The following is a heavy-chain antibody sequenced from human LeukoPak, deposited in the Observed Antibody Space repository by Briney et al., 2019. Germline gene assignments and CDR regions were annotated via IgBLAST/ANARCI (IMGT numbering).Heavy chain of an antibody. V-gene: IGHV4-61*02. J-gene: IGHJ4*02. CDR1: GNSISSGDNY. CDR2: INTSGNT. Sequence: SETLSLTCTVSGNSISSGDNYWSWIRQSAGKGLEWIGRINTSGNTKYNPSLKSRVTISVDTSKNQFSLKLTSVTAADTALYYCARESNGDPRFFDYWGQGTLVTVSS. D-gene: IGHD2-8*01. CDR3: ARESNGDPRFFDY.